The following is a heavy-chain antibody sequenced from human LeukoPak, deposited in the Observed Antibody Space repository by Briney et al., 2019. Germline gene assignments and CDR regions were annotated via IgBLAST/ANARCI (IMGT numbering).Heavy chain of an antibody. CDR1: GFTFSNYT. CDR3: ASKVGATTDFYYYGMDV. J-gene: IGHJ6*02. V-gene: IGHV3-21*01. CDR2: ISGSSIYI. Sequence: GGSLRLSCAASGFTFSNYTENWVRQAPGKGLEWVSSISGSSIYIYYADSVKGRFTISRDNAKNSLYLQINSLRAEDTAVYYCASKVGATTDFYYYGMDVWGQGTTVTVSS. D-gene: IGHD1-26*01.